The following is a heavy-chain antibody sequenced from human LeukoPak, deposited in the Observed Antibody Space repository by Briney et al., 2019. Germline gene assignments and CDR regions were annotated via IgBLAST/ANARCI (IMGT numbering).Heavy chain of an antibody. J-gene: IGHJ4*02. Sequence: GGSLRLSCGASGFPFSSYGMHWVRQAPGKGLEWVTVISYDGGNKYYADSVKGRFTISRDNSKNTLYLQMNSLRAEDTAVYYCAISSPVATVGYWGQGTLVTVSS. V-gene: IGHV3-30*03. CDR2: ISYDGGNK. D-gene: IGHD4-23*01. CDR3: AISSPVATVGY. CDR1: GFPFSSYG.